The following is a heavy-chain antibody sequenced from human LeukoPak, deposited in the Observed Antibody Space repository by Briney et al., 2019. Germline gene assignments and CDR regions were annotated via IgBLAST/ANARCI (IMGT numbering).Heavy chain of an antibody. D-gene: IGHD2-15*01. CDR3: ARGWDYCSGGSCYPFDY. J-gene: IGHJ4*02. V-gene: IGHV4-59*01. CDR1: GGSISSYY. Sequence: SETLSLTCTVSGGSISSYYWSWIRQPPGKGLEWIGYIYYSGSTNYNPSLKSRVTISVDTSKNQFSLKLSSVTAADTAVYYCARGWDYCSGGSCYPFDYWGQGTLVTVSS. CDR2: IYYSGST.